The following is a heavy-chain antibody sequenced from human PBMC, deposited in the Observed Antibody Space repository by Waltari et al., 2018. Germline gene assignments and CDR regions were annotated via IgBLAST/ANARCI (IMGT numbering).Heavy chain of an antibody. CDR3: ARTYSTSIYYFDY. CDR2: IIPIFGTA. J-gene: IGHJ4*02. V-gene: IGHV1-69*05. Sequence: QVQLVQSGAEVKKPGSSVTVSCKASGGTFSSYAISWVRQAPGQGLEWMGGIIPIFGTANYAQKFQGRVKITTDESTSTAYMELSSLRSEDTAVYYCARTYSTSIYYFDYWGQGTLVTVSS. CDR1: GGTFSSYA. D-gene: IGHD6-6*01.